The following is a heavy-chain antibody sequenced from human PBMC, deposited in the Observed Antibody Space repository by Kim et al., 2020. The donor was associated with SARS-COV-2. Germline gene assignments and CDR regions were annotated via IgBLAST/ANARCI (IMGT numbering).Heavy chain of an antibody. D-gene: IGHD3-10*01. CDR3: ASQRGLLWFGEPPVGGWFDP. CDR2: IYYSGST. J-gene: IGHJ5*02. CDR1: GGSISSSSYY. V-gene: IGHV4-39*01. Sequence: SETLSLTCTVSGGSISSSSYYWGWIRQPPGKGLEWIGSIYYSGSTYYNPSLKSRVTISVDTSKNQFSLKLSSVTAADTAVYYCASQRGLLWFGEPPVGGWFDPWGQGTLVTVSS.